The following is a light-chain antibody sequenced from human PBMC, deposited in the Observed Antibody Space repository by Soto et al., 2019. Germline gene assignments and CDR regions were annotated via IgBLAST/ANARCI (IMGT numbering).Light chain of an antibody. V-gene: IGKV3D-20*01. CDR1: QSVSSSY. CDR3: QQYGSSPLT. Sequence: EIVLKQSAAPLSLSPGERATLSCGASQSVSSSYLAWDQQKPGLAPRLLISDASNRATGIPERFSGSGSGTDFALTISRLEPEDFAVYYCQQYGSSPLTFGQGTRLEIK. CDR2: DAS. J-gene: IGKJ5*01.